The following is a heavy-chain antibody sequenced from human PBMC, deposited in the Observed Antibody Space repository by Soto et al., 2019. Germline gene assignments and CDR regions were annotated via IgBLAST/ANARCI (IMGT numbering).Heavy chain of an antibody. J-gene: IGHJ4*02. CDR3: ARVKRTVTRPFDY. Sequence: PSETLSLTCAVYGGSFSGYYWSWIRQPPGKGLEWIGEINHSGSTNYNPSLKSRVTISVDTSKNQFSLKLSSVTAADTAVYYCARVKRTVTRPFDYWGQGTLVTVSS. CDR1: GGSFSGYY. V-gene: IGHV4-34*01. CDR2: INHSGST. D-gene: IGHD4-17*01.